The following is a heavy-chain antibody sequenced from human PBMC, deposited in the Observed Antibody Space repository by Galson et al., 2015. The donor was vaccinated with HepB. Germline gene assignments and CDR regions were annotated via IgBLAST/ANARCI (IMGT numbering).Heavy chain of an antibody. Sequence: QSGAEVKKPGESLKISCKASGYNFTSDWIGWVRQMPGKGLEWMGIIYPGDSDTRYSPSSQGQVAISADKSINTAYLRWSSLKASDTAMYYCARLFGLGAFAYFDYWGQGALVTVSS. J-gene: IGHJ4*02. CDR2: IYPGDSDT. V-gene: IGHV5-51*01. CDR1: GYNFTSDW. CDR3: ARLFGLGAFAYFDY. D-gene: IGHD1-26*01.